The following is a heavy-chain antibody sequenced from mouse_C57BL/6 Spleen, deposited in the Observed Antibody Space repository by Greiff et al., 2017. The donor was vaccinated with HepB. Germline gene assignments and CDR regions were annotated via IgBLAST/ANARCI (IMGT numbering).Heavy chain of an antibody. D-gene: IGHD2-4*01. CDR1: GYAFTNYL. V-gene: IGHV1-54*01. CDR2: INPGSGGT. J-gene: IGHJ1*03. CDR3: ARSHYDYDDGYFDV. Sequence: VQLQPSGAELVRPGTSVKVSCKASGYAFTNYLIEWVKQRPGQGLEWIGVINPGSGGTNYNEKFKGKATLTADKSSSTAYMQLSSLTSEDSAVYCCARSHYDYDDGYFDVWGTGTTVTVSS.